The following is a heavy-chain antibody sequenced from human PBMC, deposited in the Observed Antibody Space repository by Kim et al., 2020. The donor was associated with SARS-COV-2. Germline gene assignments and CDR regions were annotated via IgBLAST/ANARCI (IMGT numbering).Heavy chain of an antibody. Sequence: SETLSLTCAVYGGSFSGYYWSWIRQPPGKGLEWIGEINHSGSTNYNPSLKSRVTISVDTSKNQFSLKLSSVTAADTAVYYCASAGCGITFGVVIVSDAFDIWGQGTMVTVSS. J-gene: IGHJ3*02. CDR1: GGSFSGYY. V-gene: IGHV4-34*01. CDR3: ASAGCGITFGVVIVSDAFDI. D-gene: IGHD3-16*02. CDR2: INHSGST.